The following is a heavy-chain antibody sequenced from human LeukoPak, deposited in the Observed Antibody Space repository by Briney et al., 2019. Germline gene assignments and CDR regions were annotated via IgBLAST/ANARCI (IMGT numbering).Heavy chain of an antibody. V-gene: IGHV4-39*07. J-gene: IGHJ6*03. D-gene: IGHD5-12*01. CDR3: ARDQRSGYSGYDYYYYYYMDV. CDR2: IYYSGST. CDR1: GFTFSSYE. Sequence: GSLRLSCAASGFTFSSYEMNWVRQAPGKGLEWIGSIYYSGSTYYNPSLKSRVTISVDTSKKQFSLKLSSVTAADTALYYCARDQRSGYSGYDYYYYYYMDVWGKGTTVTVSS.